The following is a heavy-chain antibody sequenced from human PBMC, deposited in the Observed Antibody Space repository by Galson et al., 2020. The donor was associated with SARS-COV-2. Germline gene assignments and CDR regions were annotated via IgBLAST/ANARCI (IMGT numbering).Heavy chain of an antibody. J-gene: IGHJ6*02. CDR1: GGSISSYY. V-gene: IGHV4-59*01. D-gene: IGHD3-22*01. CDR2: IYYSGST. Sequence: ASETLSLTCTVSGGSISSYYWSWIRQPPGKGLEWIGYIYYSGSTNYNPSLKSRVTISVDTSKNQFSLKLSSVTAADTPVYYCAGDYYASSGYYYGMDVWGQGPTVTVSS. CDR3: AGDYYASSGYYYGMDV.